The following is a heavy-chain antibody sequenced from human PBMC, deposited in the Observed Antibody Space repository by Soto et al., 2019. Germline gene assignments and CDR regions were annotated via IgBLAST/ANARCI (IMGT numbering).Heavy chain of an antibody. CDR2: ISSSGSTI. Sequence: SGGSLRLSCAASGFTFSDYYMSWIRQAPGKGLEWVSYISSSGSTIYYADSVKGRFTISRDNAKNSLYLQMNSLRAEDTAVYYCARDPSITMVRGVTFDPWGQGTLVTVSS. J-gene: IGHJ5*02. D-gene: IGHD3-10*01. V-gene: IGHV3-11*01. CDR3: ARDPSITMVRGVTFDP. CDR1: GFTFSDYY.